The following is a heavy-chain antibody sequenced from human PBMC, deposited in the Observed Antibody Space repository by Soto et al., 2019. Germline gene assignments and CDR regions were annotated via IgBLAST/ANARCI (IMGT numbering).Heavy chain of an antibody. Sequence: QLQLQESGPGLVKPSETLSLTCTVSGGSISSSSYYWGWIRQPPGKGLEWIGSIYYSGSTYYNPSLKSRVTISVDTSKNQFSLKLSSVTAADTAVYYCARRNLQVATIRGDFDYWGQGTLVTVSS. V-gene: IGHV4-39*01. CDR2: IYYSGST. CDR1: GGSISSSSYY. J-gene: IGHJ4*02. CDR3: ARRNLQVATIRGDFDY. D-gene: IGHD5-12*01.